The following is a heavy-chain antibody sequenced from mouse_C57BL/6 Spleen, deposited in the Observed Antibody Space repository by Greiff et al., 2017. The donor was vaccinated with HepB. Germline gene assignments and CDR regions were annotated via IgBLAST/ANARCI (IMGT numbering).Heavy chain of an antibody. D-gene: IGHD2-2*01. J-gene: IGHJ3*01. CDR3: ARREDGYDGFAY. CDR2: INPNNGGT. CDR1: GYTFTDYN. V-gene: IGHV1-18*01. Sequence: EVKLVESGPELVKPGASVKIPCKASGYTFTDYNMDWVKQSHGKSLEWIGDINPNNGGTIYNQKFKGKATLTVDKSSSTAYMELRSLTSEDTAVYYCARREDGYDGFAYWGQGTLVTVSA.